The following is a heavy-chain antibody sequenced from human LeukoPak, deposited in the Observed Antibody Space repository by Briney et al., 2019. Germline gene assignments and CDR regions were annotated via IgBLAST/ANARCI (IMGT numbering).Heavy chain of an antibody. CDR1: GDSISGYY. J-gene: IGHJ3*02. Sequence: SETLSLTCTVSGDSISGYYWSWIRQPPGKELEWIGYIYYSGSTDYNPSLKSRVTISVDTSKNQFSLKLSSVTAADTAVYYCARAVSGYYRGSDAFDIWGQGTMVTVSS. D-gene: IGHD5-12*01. CDR2: IYYSGST. V-gene: IGHV4-59*08. CDR3: ARAVSGYYRGSDAFDI.